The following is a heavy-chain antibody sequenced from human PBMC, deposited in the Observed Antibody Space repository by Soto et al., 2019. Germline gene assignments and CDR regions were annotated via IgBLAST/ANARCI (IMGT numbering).Heavy chain of an antibody. Sequence: ASVKVSCKVSGYTLTELSMHWVRQAPGKGLEWMGGFYPEDGETIYAQKFQGRVTMTEDTSTDTAYMELSSLRSEDTAVYYCATARYCTNGVCHLDYWGQGTLVTVSS. J-gene: IGHJ4*02. CDR3: ATARYCTNGVCHLDY. D-gene: IGHD2-8*01. V-gene: IGHV1-24*01. CDR2: FYPEDGET. CDR1: GYTLTELS.